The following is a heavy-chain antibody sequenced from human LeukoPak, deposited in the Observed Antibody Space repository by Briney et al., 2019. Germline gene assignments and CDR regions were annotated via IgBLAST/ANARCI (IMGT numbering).Heavy chain of an antibody. CDR1: GFTFSSYA. D-gene: IGHD6-6*01. V-gene: IGHV3-30*01. CDR2: ISYDGSNK. Sequence: PGRSLRLSCAASGFTFSSYAMHWVRQAPGKGLEWVAVISYDGSNKYYADSVKGRFTISRDNSKNTLYLQMNSLRAEDTAVYYCATEGIVYSSSSSYGLPDYWGQGTLVTVSS. J-gene: IGHJ4*02. CDR3: ATEGIVYSSSSSYGLPDY.